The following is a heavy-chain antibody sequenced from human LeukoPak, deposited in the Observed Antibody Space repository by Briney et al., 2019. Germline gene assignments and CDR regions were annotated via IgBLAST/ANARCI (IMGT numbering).Heavy chain of an antibody. CDR1: GFIFSSYG. Sequence: GGSLRLSCAASGFIFSSYGMHWVRQAPGKGLEWVAFIRYDGSNKYYADSVKGRFTISRDNSKNTLYLQMNSLRAEDTAVYYCAKDGSPAGSGSPENFDYGGQGTLVTVSA. D-gene: IGHD3-10*01. CDR2: IRYDGSNK. V-gene: IGHV3-30*02. CDR3: AKDGSPAGSGSPENFDY. J-gene: IGHJ4*02.